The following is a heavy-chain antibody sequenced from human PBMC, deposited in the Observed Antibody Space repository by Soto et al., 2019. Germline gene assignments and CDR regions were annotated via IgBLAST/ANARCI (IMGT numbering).Heavy chain of an antibody. CDR3: ARGDAFDI. Sequence: SLRLSCAASGFTVSDSYMSWVRQAAGKGLEWVSVLFSGGTTYYADSVKGRFTISRDRSKNTLYLQMNSLRAEDTAVYYCARGDAFDIWGQGTMVTVSS. J-gene: IGHJ3*02. CDR1: GFTVSDSY. CDR2: LFSGGTT. V-gene: IGHV3-66*01.